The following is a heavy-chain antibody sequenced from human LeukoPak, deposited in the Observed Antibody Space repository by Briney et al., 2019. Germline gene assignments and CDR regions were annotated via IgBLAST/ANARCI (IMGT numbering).Heavy chain of an antibody. Sequence: GSSVKVSCKASGGTFSSYAISWVRHAPGQGLEWRGRIIPILGIANYAQKFQGRVTITADKSTSTAYMELSSLRSEDTAVYYCARDRSSGWHNWFDPWGQGTLVTVSS. CDR3: ARDRSSGWHNWFDP. CDR2: IIPILGIA. D-gene: IGHD6-19*01. V-gene: IGHV1-69*04. J-gene: IGHJ5*02. CDR1: GGTFSSYA.